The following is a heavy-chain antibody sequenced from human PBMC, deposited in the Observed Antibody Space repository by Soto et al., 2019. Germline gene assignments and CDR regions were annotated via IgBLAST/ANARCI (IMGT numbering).Heavy chain of an antibody. V-gene: IGHV3-23*01. J-gene: IGHJ4*02. D-gene: IGHD3-16*02. Sequence: GGSLRLACAASGFTFSSYVMSWVCQAQGKGLEWVSAISGSGGSTYYADSVKGRFTISRDNSKNTLYLQMNSLRAEDTAVYYCAKHRYSTKDNHLFDYWGQGTLVTVSS. CDR3: AKHRYSTKDNHLFDY. CDR1: GFTFSSYV. CDR2: ISGSGGST.